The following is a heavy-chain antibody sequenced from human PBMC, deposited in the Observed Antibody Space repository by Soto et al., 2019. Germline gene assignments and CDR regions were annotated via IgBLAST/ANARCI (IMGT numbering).Heavy chain of an antibody. CDR1: GGSISSGGYY. D-gene: IGHD3-10*01. CDR3: ARDLDHYYGSGSPPPLYAMDV. Sequence: QVQLQESGPGLVKPSQTLSLTCTVSGGSISSGGYYWSWIRQHPGKGLEWIGYIYYSGSTYYNPSLESRVTISADTSKNQFSLKLSSVTAADTAVYYCARDLDHYYGSGSPPPLYAMDVWGQGTTVTVSS. V-gene: IGHV4-31*03. CDR2: IYYSGST. J-gene: IGHJ6*02.